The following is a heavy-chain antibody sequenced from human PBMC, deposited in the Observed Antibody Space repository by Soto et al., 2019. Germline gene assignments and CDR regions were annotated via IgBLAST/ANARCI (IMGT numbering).Heavy chain of an antibody. CDR1: GFTFSSYG. CDR3: ARDNGIAAAGGHDY. J-gene: IGHJ4*02. CDR2: IWYDGSNK. V-gene: IGHV3-33*01. Sequence: GGSLRLSCAASGFTFSSYGMHWVRQAPGKGLEWVAVIWYDGSNKYYADSVKGRFTISRDNSKNTLYLQMNSLRAEDTAVYYCARDNGIAAAGGHDYWGQGTLVTVSS. D-gene: IGHD6-13*01.